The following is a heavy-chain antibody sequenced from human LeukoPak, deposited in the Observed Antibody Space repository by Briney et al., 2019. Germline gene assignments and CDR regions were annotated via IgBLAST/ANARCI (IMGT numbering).Heavy chain of an antibody. CDR1: GYTFASYD. CDR3: ARDSGAGGATEGTYYDFWSGYLGTNYYYYYGMDV. J-gene: IGHJ6*02. Sequence: ASVKVSCKASGYTFASYDINWVRQAPGQGLEWMGIINPSGGSTSYAQKFQGRVTMTRDTSTSTVYMELSSLRSEDTAVYYCARDSGAGGATEGTYYDFWSGYLGTNYYYYYGMDVWGQGTTVTVSS. D-gene: IGHD3-3*01. V-gene: IGHV1-46*01. CDR2: INPSGGST.